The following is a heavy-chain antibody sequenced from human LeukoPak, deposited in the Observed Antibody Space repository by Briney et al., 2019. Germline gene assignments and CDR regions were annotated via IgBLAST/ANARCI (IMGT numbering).Heavy chain of an antibody. CDR1: GFTFTSYA. V-gene: IGHV3-23*01. D-gene: IGHD1-26*01. J-gene: IGHJ4*02. CDR3: ARVGATLSFDY. CDR2: ISGSGGST. Sequence: GGSLRLSCAASGFTFTSYAMTWVRQAPGKGLEWVSGISGSGGSTYYADSVKGRFTISRDNSKSTLYLQMNSLRAEDTAVYYCARVGATLSFDYWGQGTLVTVSS.